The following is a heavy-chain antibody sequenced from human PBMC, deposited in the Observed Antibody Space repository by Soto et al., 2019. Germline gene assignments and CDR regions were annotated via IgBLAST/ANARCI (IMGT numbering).Heavy chain of an antibody. V-gene: IGHV4-39*01. CDR3: ARRRLSKYYDSSGYYQIDY. Sequence: PSETLSLTCTVSGGSISSSSYYWGWIRQPPGKGLEWIGSIYYSGSTYYNPSLKSRVTISVDTSKNQFSLKLSSVTAADTAVYYCARRRLSKYYDSSGYYQIDYWGQGTLVTSP. J-gene: IGHJ4*02. D-gene: IGHD3-22*01. CDR2: IYYSGST. CDR1: GGSISSSSYY.